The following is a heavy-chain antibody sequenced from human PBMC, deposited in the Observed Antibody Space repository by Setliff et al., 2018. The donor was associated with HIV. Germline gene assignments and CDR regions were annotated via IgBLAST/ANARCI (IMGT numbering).Heavy chain of an antibody. Sequence: KTSETLSLTCAVSGDSISGSYYWAWIRQPPGKGLEWIANIYPSGNIYHHGTTYYYPSLKGRVTISLDTSNNQFSLNLNSVTAADTAVYYCARGGPTVAFGLDVWGQGTTVTVSS. CDR2: IYPSGNIYHHGTT. D-gene: IGHD4-17*01. CDR1: GDSISGSYY. J-gene: IGHJ6*02. CDR3: ARGGPTVAFGLDV. V-gene: IGHV4-38-2*01.